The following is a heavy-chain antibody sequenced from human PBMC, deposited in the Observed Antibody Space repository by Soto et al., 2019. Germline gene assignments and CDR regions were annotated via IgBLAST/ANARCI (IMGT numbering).Heavy chain of an antibody. CDR3: ARAPGGDYEGYYYYYMDV. V-gene: IGHV3-11*01. J-gene: IGHJ6*03. D-gene: IGHD4-17*01. Sequence: GGSLRLCCAASGFTFSDYYMSWIRQAPGKGLEWVSYISSSGSTIYYADSVKGRFTISRDNAKNSLYLQMNSLRAEDTAVYYCARAPGGDYEGYYYYYMDVWGKGTTVTVSS. CDR1: GFTFSDYY. CDR2: ISSSGSTI.